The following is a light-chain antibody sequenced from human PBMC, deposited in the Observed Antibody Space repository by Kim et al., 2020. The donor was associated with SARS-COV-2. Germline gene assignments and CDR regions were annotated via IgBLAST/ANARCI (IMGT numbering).Light chain of an antibody. Sequence: SSELTQDPAVSVALGQTVKITCQRDSLRRFYASWYQQRPGQAPVVVIYAKNNRPSGIPDRFSGSSAGNTASLTITGAQAEDEADYFCSSRDSSGASYVFGTGTKVTVL. V-gene: IGLV3-19*01. J-gene: IGLJ1*01. CDR2: AKN. CDR1: SLRRFY. CDR3: SSRDSSGASYV.